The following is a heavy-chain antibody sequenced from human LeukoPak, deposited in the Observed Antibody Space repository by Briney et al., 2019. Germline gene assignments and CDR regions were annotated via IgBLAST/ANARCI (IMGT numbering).Heavy chain of an antibody. D-gene: IGHD6-19*01. J-gene: IGHJ6*02. V-gene: IGHV4-61*03. CDR2: IYYSGST. CDR1: GGSVSSGSYY. Sequence: PSETLSLTCTFSGGSVSSGSYYGGWIRQPPGKGLGWIGYIYYSGSTNYNPSLKSRVTIAVATSKNHFSLKLSSVTAADTAVYYCARTIAVDGHFHPTPSGMDVWGQGPTLTVSS. CDR3: ARTIAVDGHFHPTPSGMDV.